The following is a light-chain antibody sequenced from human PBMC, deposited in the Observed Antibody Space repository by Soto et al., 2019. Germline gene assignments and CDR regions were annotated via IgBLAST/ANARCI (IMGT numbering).Light chain of an antibody. J-gene: IGLJ1*01. CDR2: DVN. V-gene: IGLV2-14*01. CDR3: SSYTSSSMRV. CDR1: SSDVGGYNY. Sequence: QSALTQPASVSGSPGQSITISCTGTSSDVGGYNYVSWYQQNPGKAPKLMIYDVNNRPSGVSYRFSGCKSGNTASLTISGLQAEDEADSYCSSYTSSSMRVFGTGTKLTVL.